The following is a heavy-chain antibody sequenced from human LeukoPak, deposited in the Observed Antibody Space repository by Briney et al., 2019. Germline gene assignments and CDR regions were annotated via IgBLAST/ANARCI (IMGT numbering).Heavy chain of an antibody. Sequence: PSQTLSLTCTVSGGSISSYYWSWIRQPPGKGLEWVGFIYYSGTTNYNPSLKSRVIISVDTSRNQFSLKLSSVTAADTAVYYCARASPIVVVPGATVWFDPWGQGALVTVSS. CDR2: IYYSGTT. CDR1: GGSISSYY. D-gene: IGHD2-2*01. V-gene: IGHV4-59*01. J-gene: IGHJ5*02. CDR3: ARASPIVVVPGATVWFDP.